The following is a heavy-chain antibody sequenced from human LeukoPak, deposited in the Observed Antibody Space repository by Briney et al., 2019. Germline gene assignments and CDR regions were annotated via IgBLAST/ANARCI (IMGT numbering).Heavy chain of an antibody. V-gene: IGHV1-69*01. CDR2: IIPIFGTA. D-gene: IGHD3-3*01. CDR3: ARESGRITIFQSRSAAPDY. J-gene: IGHJ4*02. Sequence: GASVTVSCKASGGTFSSYAISWVRQAPGQGLEWMGGIIPIFGTANYAQKFQGRVTITADESTSTAYMELSSLRSEDTAVYYCARESGRITIFQSRSAAPDYWGQGTLVTVSS. CDR1: GGTFSSYA.